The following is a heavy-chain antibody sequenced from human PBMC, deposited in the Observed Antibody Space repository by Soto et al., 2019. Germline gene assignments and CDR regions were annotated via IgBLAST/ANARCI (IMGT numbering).Heavy chain of an antibody. V-gene: IGHV1-18*01. Sequence: GASVKVSCKASGYTFTIYGISWVRQAPGQGLEWMGWISAYNGNTNYAQKLQGRVTMTTDTSTSTAYMELRSLRSDDTAVYYCAREVVVPAARYYYYGMDVWGQGTTVTVS. CDR2: ISAYNGNT. D-gene: IGHD2-2*01. J-gene: IGHJ6*02. CDR3: AREVVVPAARYYYYGMDV. CDR1: GYTFTIYG.